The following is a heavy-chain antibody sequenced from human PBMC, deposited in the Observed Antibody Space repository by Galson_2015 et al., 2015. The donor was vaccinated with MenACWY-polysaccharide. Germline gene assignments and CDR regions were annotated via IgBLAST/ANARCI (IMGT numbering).Heavy chain of an antibody. Sequence: SLRLSCAASGFTFSSYWMTWVRLAPGKGLEWVANIKKDGSEKYYVDSVKGRFTISRDNAKNSLYLQMHSLRAEDTAVYSCARGHYGMDVWGQGTTVTVSS. CDR3: ARGHYGMDV. V-gene: IGHV3-7*01. CDR1: GFTFSSYW. CDR2: IKKDGSEK. J-gene: IGHJ6*02.